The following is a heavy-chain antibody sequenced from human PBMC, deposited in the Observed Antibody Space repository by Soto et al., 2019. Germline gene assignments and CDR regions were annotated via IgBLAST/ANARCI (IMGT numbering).Heavy chain of an antibody. V-gene: IGHV5-10-1*01. J-gene: IGHJ6*02. CDR2: IDPSDSYT. CDR1: GYSFTSYW. CDR3: ARLPYDIVTGPLTHAYRDG. D-gene: IGHD3-9*01. Sequence: PGESLKISCKGSGYSFTSYWISWVRQMPGKGLEWMGRIDPSDSYTNYSPSFQGHVTISADKSISTAYLQWSSLKASDTAMYYCARLPYDIVTGPLTHAYRDGWGQGTTVTVSS.